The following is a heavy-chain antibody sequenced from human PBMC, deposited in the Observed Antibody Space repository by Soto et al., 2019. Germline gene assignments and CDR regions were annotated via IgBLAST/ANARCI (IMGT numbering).Heavy chain of an antibody. CDR2: ISGNGGDI. CDR3: AKGGDIVELSRTFVGYGMDV. J-gene: IGHJ6*02. D-gene: IGHD2-15*01. CDR1: GFSSRNYA. Sequence: GGSLRLSCAASGFSSRNYAMSWVRQGPGKGMEWVSRISGNGGDITYLDSVKCRFTIPRDNSKNTLYLTMNSLRDEDTVGYYCAKGGDIVELSRTFVGYGMDVWGQGTTVTVSS. V-gene: IGHV3-23*01.